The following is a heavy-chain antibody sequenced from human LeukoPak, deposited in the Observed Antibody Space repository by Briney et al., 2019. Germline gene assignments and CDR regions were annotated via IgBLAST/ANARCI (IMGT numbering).Heavy chain of an antibody. D-gene: IGHD3-10*01. J-gene: IGHJ4*02. V-gene: IGHV3-11*01. Sequence: GGSLRLPVPPPKFFFSNNYIGWSPQPQGKGLEGFSSISDSGSTIYYADSVKGRFTISRDNVKNSLYLQMNGLRAEDTAVYYCAREMEGDYGSGTFFDLWGQGNMVTVSS. CDR3: AREMEGDYGSGTFFDL. CDR1: KFFFSNNY. CDR2: ISDSGSTI.